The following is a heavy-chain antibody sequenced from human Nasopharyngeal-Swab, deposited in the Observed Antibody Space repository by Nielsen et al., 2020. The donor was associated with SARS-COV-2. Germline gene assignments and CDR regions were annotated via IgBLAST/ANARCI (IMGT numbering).Heavy chain of an antibody. CDR2: ISYDGSNK. J-gene: IGHJ4*02. CDR1: GFTFSSYA. Sequence: GGSLRLSCAASGFTFSSYAVHWVRQAPGKGLEWVAVISYDGSNKYYADSVKGRFTISRDNSKNTLYLQMNSLRAEDTAVYYCARVGYYYDSSGYYPHFDYWGQGTLVTVSS. D-gene: IGHD3-22*01. V-gene: IGHV3-30*04. CDR3: ARVGYYYDSSGYYPHFDY.